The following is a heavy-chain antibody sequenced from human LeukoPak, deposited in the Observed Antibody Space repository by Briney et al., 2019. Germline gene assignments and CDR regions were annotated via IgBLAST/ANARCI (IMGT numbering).Heavy chain of an antibody. Sequence: PGGSLRLSCAASGFTFSSYGMHWVRQAPGKGLEWVAVISYDGSNKYYADSVKGRFTTSRDNSKNTLYLQMNSLRAEDTAVYYCAKDLTTAADDETWGQGTLVTVSS. D-gene: IGHD6-13*01. CDR1: GFTFSSYG. CDR3: AKDLTTAADDET. V-gene: IGHV3-30*18. CDR2: ISYDGSNK. J-gene: IGHJ5*02.